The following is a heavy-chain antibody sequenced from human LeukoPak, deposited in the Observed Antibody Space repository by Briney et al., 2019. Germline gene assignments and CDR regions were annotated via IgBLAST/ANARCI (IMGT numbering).Heavy chain of an antibody. CDR1: GFTFSSYS. Sequence: GGSLRLSCAASGFTFSSYSMNWVRQAPGKGLEWVSSISSSSSYIYYADSVKGRFTISRDNAKNSLYLQMNSLRAEDTAVYYCARGGGRAAAGRDYWGQGTLVTVSS. V-gene: IGHV3-21*01. CDR3: ARGGGRAAAGRDY. J-gene: IGHJ4*02. D-gene: IGHD6-13*01. CDR2: ISSSSSYI.